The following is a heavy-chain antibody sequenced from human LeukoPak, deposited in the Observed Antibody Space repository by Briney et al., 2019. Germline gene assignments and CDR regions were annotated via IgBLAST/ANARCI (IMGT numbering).Heavy chain of an antibody. CDR1: GYTFTSVD. Sequence: ASVTVSCKAAGYTFTSVDINWVRQADGQRSEWMGWMNPKSGSAGYARNFQGRVTFARDTSISTAYMELSSLTSEDTAVYYCARADYEGNNWRDDAFDIWGQGTMVTVSS. J-gene: IGHJ3*02. V-gene: IGHV1-8*03. CDR3: ARADYEGNNWRDDAFDI. CDR2: MNPKSGSA. D-gene: IGHD1-1*01.